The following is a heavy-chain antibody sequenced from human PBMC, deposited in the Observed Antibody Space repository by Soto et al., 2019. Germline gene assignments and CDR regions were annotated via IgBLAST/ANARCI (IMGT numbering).Heavy chain of an antibody. Sequence: ASVKVSCKASGYTFTSYGISCVRQAPGQGLEWMGWISAYNGNTNYAQKLQGRVTMTTDTSTSTAYMELRSLRSDDTAVYYCARDLLYATVTTEVFDYWGQGALVNGS. CDR3: ARDLLYATVTTEVFDY. D-gene: IGHD4-17*01. CDR1: GYTFTSYG. V-gene: IGHV1-18*01. CDR2: ISAYNGNT. J-gene: IGHJ4*02.